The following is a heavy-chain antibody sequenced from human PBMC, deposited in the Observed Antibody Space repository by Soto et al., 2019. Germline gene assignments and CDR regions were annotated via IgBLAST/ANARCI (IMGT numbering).Heavy chain of an antibody. CDR2: ISSSSSYI. Sequence: GGSLRLSCAASGFTFSSYSMNWVRQAPGKGLEWVSSISSSSSYIYYADSVKGRFTISRDNAKNSLYLQMNSLRAEDTAVYYCASYASYSNYPYIDYWGQGTLVTVS. J-gene: IGHJ4*02. D-gene: IGHD4-4*01. CDR3: ASYASYSNYPYIDY. CDR1: GFTFSSYS. V-gene: IGHV3-21*01.